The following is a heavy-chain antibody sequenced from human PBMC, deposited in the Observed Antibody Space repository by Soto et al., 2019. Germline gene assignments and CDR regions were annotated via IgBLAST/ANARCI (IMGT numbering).Heavy chain of an antibody. CDR1: GGSISSYY. CDR2: IYYSGST. D-gene: IGHD6-13*01. CDR3: ARNIAAFPPNDAFDI. J-gene: IGHJ3*02. V-gene: IGHV4-59*01. Sequence: SETLSLTCTLSGGSISSYYWSWIRQPPGKGLEWIGYIYYSGSTNYSPSLKSRVTISVDTSKNQFSLKLSSVTAADTAVYYCARNIAAFPPNDAFDIWGQGTMVTVSS.